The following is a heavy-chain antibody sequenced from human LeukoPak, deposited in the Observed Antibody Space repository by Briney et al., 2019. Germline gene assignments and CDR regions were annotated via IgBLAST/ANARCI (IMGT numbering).Heavy chain of an antibody. CDR2: VYSGGST. Sequence: PGGSLRLSCEASGFTVSDYYMNWVRQAPGEGLEWVSVVYSGGSTYHAGSVKGRFTISRDKAKNTVYLQMNSLRAEDTAVYYCARDLGSSHDFWGQGTLVTVSS. J-gene: IGHJ4*02. CDR3: ARDLGSSHDF. D-gene: IGHD6-13*01. CDR1: GFTVSDYY. V-gene: IGHV3-53*01.